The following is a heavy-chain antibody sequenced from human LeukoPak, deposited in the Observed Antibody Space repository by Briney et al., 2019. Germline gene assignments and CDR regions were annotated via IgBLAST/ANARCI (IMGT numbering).Heavy chain of an antibody. J-gene: IGHJ4*02. D-gene: IGHD3-22*01. CDR2: IYTSGST. Sequence: SQTLSLTCTVSGGSISSGSYYWSWIRQPAGKGLEWIGRIYTSGSTNYDPSLKSRVTISVDTSKNQFSLKLSSVTAADTAVYYCARGVYYYDSSGYYYSDWGQGTLVTVSS. CDR1: GGSISSGSYY. CDR3: ARGVYYYDSSGYYYSD. V-gene: IGHV4-61*02.